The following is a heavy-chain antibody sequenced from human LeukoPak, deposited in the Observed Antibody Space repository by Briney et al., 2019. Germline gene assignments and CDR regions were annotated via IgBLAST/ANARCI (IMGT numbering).Heavy chain of an antibody. J-gene: IGHJ5*02. CDR1: GDSISSYY. D-gene: IGHD2-15*01. CDR3: ARSPGGYCSGGSCYSENWFDP. V-gene: IGHV4-59*01. CDR2: IYYSGCT. Sequence: SETLSLTCTVSGDSISSYYWRWLRQPPGKGLEWLGYIYYSGCTNYNPSLKSRVTISVDTSKNQFSLKLSSVTAADTAVYYCARSPGGYCSGGSCYSENWFDPWGQGTLVTVSS.